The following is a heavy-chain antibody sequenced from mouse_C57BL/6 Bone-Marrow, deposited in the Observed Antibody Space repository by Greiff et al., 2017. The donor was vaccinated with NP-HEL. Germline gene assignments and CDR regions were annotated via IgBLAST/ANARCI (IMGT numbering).Heavy chain of an antibody. Sequence: VQLQQPGAELVRPGSSVKLSCKASGYTFTSYWMHWVKQRPIQGLEWIGNIDPSDSETHYNQKFKDKATLTVDKSSSTAYMQLSSLTSEDSAVYYCAREEITTVVEGYYYAMDYWGQGTSVTVSS. J-gene: IGHJ4*01. D-gene: IGHD1-1*01. CDR3: AREEITTVVEGYYYAMDY. V-gene: IGHV1-52*01. CDR1: GYTFTSYW. CDR2: IDPSDSET.